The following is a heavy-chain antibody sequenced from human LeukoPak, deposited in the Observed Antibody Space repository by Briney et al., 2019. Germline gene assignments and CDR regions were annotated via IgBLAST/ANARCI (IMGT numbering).Heavy chain of an antibody. CDR1: GFTFSDYY. Sequence: GGSLRLSCAASGFTFSDYYMSWIRQAPGKGLEWVSYISSSSSYTNYADSVKGRFTISRDNAKNSLYLQMKSLRAEDTAVYYCAAPTMVRAPWGQGTLVTVSS. J-gene: IGHJ5*02. D-gene: IGHD3-10*01. V-gene: IGHV3-11*03. CDR3: AAPTMVRAP. CDR2: ISSSSSYT.